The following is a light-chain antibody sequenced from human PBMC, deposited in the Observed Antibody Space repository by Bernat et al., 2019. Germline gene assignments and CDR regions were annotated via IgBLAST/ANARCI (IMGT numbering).Light chain of an antibody. Sequence: IKMTQSQLSLTVTPGEPASISCKSSQSLLHDNGYKYLDWYLQKPGQSPQLLIYLGSHRASGVPDRISGSGSGTHFTLKINRVEAEDVGIYYCMQSLQTPYTFCQGTKLEIK. CDR2: LGS. CDR1: QSLLHDNGYKY. V-gene: IGKV2-28*01. J-gene: IGKJ2*01. CDR3: MQSLQTPYT.